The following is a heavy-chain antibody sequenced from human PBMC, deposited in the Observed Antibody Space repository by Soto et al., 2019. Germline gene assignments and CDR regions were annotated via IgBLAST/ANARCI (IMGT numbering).Heavy chain of an antibody. CDR2: IIPIFGTA. CDR1: GGTFSSYA. Sequence: SVKVSCKASGGTFSSYAISWVRQAPGQGLEWMGGIIPIFGTANYAQKFQGRVTITADKSTSTAYMELSSLRSEDTAVYYCARSLYNWNYRVPEFDIWGQGTMVTVSS. J-gene: IGHJ3*02. CDR3: ARSLYNWNYRVPEFDI. D-gene: IGHD1-7*01. V-gene: IGHV1-69*06.